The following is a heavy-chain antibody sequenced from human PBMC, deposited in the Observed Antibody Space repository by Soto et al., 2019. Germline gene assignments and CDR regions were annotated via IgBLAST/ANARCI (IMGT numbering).Heavy chain of an antibody. V-gene: IGHV3-13*01. J-gene: IGHJ6*03. D-gene: IGHD5-12*01. CDR2: IGTAGDT. Sequence: GGSLRLSCAASGFTFSSYDMHWVRQATGKGLEWVSAIGTAGDTYYPGSVKGRFTISRENAKNSLYLQMNSLRAGDTAVYYCARAPRGKGWLRYHYYYMDVWGKGTTVTVSS. CDR1: GFTFSSYD. CDR3: ARAPRGKGWLRYHYYYMDV.